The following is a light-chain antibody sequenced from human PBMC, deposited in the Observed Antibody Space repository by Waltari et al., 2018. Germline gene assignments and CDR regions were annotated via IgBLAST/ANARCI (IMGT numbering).Light chain of an antibody. Sequence: QTVVTQEPSVSVSPGGTATLTCGLSSGSVSTNSYPSWYQQTPGQAPRTHIYNTNPRCSGGPDRFSGSIRGNKAALTITGAQADDECDYYCVIYMGNGISVFGGGTKLTVL. CDR3: VIYMGNGISV. J-gene: IGLJ2*01. V-gene: IGLV8-61*01. CDR2: NTN. CDR1: SGSVSTNSY.